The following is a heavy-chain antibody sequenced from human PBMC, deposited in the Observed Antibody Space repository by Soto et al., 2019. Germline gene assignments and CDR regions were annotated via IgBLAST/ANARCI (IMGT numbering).Heavy chain of an antibody. CDR2: ISAYNGNT. Sequence: ASVRVSCGASGYTFTSYGISWVRQAPGQGLEWMGWISAYNGNTNDAQRHHGRVTMTTDTSTRTAYTELRRLRSHSTADTPCARDAVGGAGCYPGDMDVRGRGTTVAVCS. CDR3: ARDAVGGAGCYPGDMDV. J-gene: IGHJ6*02. D-gene: IGHD2-8*01. CDR1: GYTFTSYG. V-gene: IGHV1-18*01.